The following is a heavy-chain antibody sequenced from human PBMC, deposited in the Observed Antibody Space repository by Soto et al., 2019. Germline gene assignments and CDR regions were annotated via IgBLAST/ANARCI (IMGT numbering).Heavy chain of an antibody. J-gene: IGHJ4*02. V-gene: IGHV3-23*01. Sequence: EVQLLESGGGLVQPGGSLRLSCAASGFTFSSYAMSWVRQAPGKGLEWVSAISGSGGSTYYADSVKGRFTISRDNSKNTLYLQRNSLRAEDTAVYYCAKDGAYCGGDCYAFDYWGQGTLVTVSS. CDR1: GFTFSSYA. D-gene: IGHD2-21*02. CDR3: AKDGAYCGGDCYAFDY. CDR2: ISGSGGST.